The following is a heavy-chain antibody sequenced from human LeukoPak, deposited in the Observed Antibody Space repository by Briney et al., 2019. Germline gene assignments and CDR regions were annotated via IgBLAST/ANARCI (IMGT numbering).Heavy chain of an antibody. CDR3: ARETRTNYYGSGSYVSLFDP. D-gene: IGHD3-10*01. CDR1: GGSFSCYY. CDR2: INHSGST. V-gene: IGHV4-34*01. Sequence: SETLSLTCAVYGGSFSCYYWSWIPQPPGKGLEWIGEINHSGSTNYNPSLKSRVTISVDTSKNQFSLKLSSVTAADTAVYYCARETRTNYYGSGSYVSLFDPWGQGTLVTVSS. J-gene: IGHJ5*02.